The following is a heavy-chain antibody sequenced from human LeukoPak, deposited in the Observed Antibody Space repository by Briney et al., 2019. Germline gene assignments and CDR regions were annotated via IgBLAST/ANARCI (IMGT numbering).Heavy chain of an antibody. J-gene: IGHJ1*01. CDR3: ARGYDSSGYYFQH. Sequence: GESLKISCAASGFTFDDYGMSWVRQAPGKGLEWVSGINWNGGSTGYADSVKGRFTISRDNAKNSLYLQMNSLRAEDTALYYCARGYDSSGYYFQHWGQGTLVTVSS. CDR1: GFTFDDYG. V-gene: IGHV3-20*04. CDR2: INWNGGST. D-gene: IGHD3-22*01.